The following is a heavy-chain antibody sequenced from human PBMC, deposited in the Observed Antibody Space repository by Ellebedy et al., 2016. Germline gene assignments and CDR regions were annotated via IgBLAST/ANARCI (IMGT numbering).Heavy chain of an antibody. CDR1: GYTFTHYG. CDR3: ARPIVGATGGGDYYYYGMDV. J-gene: IGHJ6*02. V-gene: IGHV1-18*04. Sequence: ASAKVSCXTSGYTFTHYGITWLRQAPGQGLEWMGWISGYSGNTNYAQKFEDRVTMTIDTSTSTVYMELRSLRSDDTAEYYCARPIVGATGGGDYYYYGMDVWGQGTTVIVSS. D-gene: IGHD1-26*01. CDR2: ISGYSGNT.